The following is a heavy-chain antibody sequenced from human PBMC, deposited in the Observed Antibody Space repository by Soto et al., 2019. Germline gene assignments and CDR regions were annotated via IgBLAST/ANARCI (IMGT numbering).Heavy chain of an antibody. Sequence: QVQLVQSGAEVKKPGASVKVSCKASGYTFTSYAMHWVRQAPGQRLEWMGWINAGNGNTKYSQKFQGRVTITRDTAASTAYMELSSLRSEDTAVYYCATAIADDAFDIWGRGTMVTVSS. V-gene: IGHV1-3*01. D-gene: IGHD2-2*01. CDR2: INAGNGNT. CDR3: ATAIADDAFDI. CDR1: GYTFTSYA. J-gene: IGHJ3*02.